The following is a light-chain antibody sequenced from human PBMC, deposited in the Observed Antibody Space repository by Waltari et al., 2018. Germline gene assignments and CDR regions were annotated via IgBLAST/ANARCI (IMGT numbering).Light chain of an antibody. CDR3: QQHGTLPAT. CDR1: QSVGSSS. J-gene: IGKJ1*01. Sequence: EIVLTQSPGTASLSPGERVTLSLRASQSVGSSSLAWYQQKPGQAPRLVIYRASRRATGIPDRFSGSGSGTDFSLTISRLEPEDFAVYYCQQHGTLPATFGQGTKVEIK. V-gene: IGKV3-20*01. CDR2: RAS.